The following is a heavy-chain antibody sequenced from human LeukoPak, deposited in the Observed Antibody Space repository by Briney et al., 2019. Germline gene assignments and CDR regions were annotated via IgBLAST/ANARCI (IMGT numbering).Heavy chain of an antibody. Sequence: SETLSLTCTVSGGSISSYYWSWIRQPPGKGLEWIGYISYSGSTNYNPSLKSRDTISIDTSKNQFSLKLRSVTAAGTAIYYCAGQGYDILTGYIDAFDIWGQGTMVTVSS. CDR3: AGQGYDILTGYIDAFDI. V-gene: IGHV4-59*08. CDR2: ISYSGST. J-gene: IGHJ3*02. CDR1: GGSISSYY. D-gene: IGHD3-9*01.